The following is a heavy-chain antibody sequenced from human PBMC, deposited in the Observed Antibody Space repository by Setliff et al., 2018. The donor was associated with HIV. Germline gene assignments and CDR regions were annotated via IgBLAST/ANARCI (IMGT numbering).Heavy chain of an antibody. J-gene: IGHJ3*01. Sequence: ASVKVSCKASRYTFSSYDINWVRQATGQGLEWMGWMDPKSGNTGIAQKFQDRLTMTRNTSISTAYLDLSSLRSEDTAVYYCARLSPLRLRALDVWGQGTMVTVSS. CDR3: ARLSPLRLRALDV. V-gene: IGHV1-8*02. D-gene: IGHD4-17*01. CDR2: MDPKSGNT. CDR1: RYTFSSYD.